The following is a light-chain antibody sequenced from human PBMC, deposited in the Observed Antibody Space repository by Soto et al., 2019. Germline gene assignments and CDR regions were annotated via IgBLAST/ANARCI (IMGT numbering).Light chain of an antibody. CDR3: QQSYSNLYS. CDR1: QSITTY. J-gene: IGKJ2*01. Sequence: DIQMTQSPSSLSASVGDRVTITCRASQSITTYLNWYQQKPGKVPKLLIYAASSLQNGVPLRFSGSGSGTDFTLTISSLQPEDFATYYCQQSYSNLYSFGQGTKVDSK. V-gene: IGKV1-39*01. CDR2: AAS.